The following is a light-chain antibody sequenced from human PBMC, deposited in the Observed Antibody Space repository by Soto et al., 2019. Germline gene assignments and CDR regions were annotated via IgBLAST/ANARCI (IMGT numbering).Light chain of an antibody. CDR1: QGISTY. CDR2: AAS. Sequence: DIQVTRSPSSLSESAGDRVTITCRASQGISTYLNWYQQKPGKAPKLLIYAASSLQSGVPSRFSGSGSETDFTLTISSLQPEDFATYSCQQSYSTTWTFCQGTKVDIK. V-gene: IGKV1-39*01. CDR3: QQSYSTTWT. J-gene: IGKJ1*01.